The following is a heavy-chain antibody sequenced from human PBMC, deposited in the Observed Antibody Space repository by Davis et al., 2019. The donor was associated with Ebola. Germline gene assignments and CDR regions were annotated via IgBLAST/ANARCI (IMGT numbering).Heavy chain of an antibody. V-gene: IGHV3-23*01. CDR3: AKDIWGFAGMDV. D-gene: IGHD3-16*01. Sequence: GESLKISCAASGFTFSDYTMSWVRQAPGKGPEWVSAIGSDFRAHYGESAMGRFTISRDNSKNMVYLQMNSLRVEDSALYYCAKDIWGFAGMDVWGQGTTVTVSS. CDR2: IGSDFRA. J-gene: IGHJ6*02. CDR1: GFTFSDYT.